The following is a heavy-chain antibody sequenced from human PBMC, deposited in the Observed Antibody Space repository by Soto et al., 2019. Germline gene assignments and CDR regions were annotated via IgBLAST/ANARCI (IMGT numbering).Heavy chain of an antibody. CDR2: ISSCGSII. D-gene: IGHD2-2*01. CDR1: GFTLSSYE. Sequence: EVQLVESGGGLVQPGGSLRLSCAASGFTLSSYEMNWVRQAPGKGLEWVSYISSCGSIIYYADSVKGRFTISRDNAENSLYLQMNSLRAEDTAVYYCARYGGYCSSTSCYSYGMDVWGQGTTVTVSS. J-gene: IGHJ6*02. CDR3: ARYGGYCSSTSCYSYGMDV. V-gene: IGHV3-48*03.